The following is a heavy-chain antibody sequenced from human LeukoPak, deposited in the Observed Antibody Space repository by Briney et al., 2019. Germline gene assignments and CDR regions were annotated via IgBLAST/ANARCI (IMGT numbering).Heavy chain of an antibody. CDR3: ARADFWSGYQWFDP. V-gene: IGHV4-30-4*01. Sequence: SETLSLTCTVSGGSISSGDYYWSWIRQPPGKGLEWIGYIYYSRSTYYNPSLKSRVTISVDTSKNQFSLKLSSVTAADTAVYYCARADFWSGYQWFDPWGQGTLVTVSS. CDR1: GGSISSGDYY. CDR2: IYYSRST. D-gene: IGHD3-3*01. J-gene: IGHJ5*02.